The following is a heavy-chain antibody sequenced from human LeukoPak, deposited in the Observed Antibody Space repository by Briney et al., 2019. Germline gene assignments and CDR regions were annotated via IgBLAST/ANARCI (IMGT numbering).Heavy chain of an antibody. V-gene: IGHV1-18*01. D-gene: IGHD6-13*01. CDR1: GYTFTSYG. J-gene: IGHJ5*02. Sequence: ASVTVSCTASGYTFTSYGISWVRQAPGQGLEWMGWISAYNGNTNYAQKLQGRVTMTTDTSTSTAYMELRSLRSDDTAVYYCARDLLGIAAAGTVWFDPWGQGTLVTVSS. CDR2: ISAYNGNT. CDR3: ARDLLGIAAAGTVWFDP.